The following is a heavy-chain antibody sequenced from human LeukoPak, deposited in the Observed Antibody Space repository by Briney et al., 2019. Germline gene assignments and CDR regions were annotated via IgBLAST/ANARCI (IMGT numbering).Heavy chain of an antibody. V-gene: IGHV3-21*01. D-gene: IGHD1-1*01. CDR2: ISSSSSYI. CDR3: ARDYTTEYYFDY. Sequence: GSLRLSCAASGFTFSSYSMNWVRQAPGKGLEWVSSISSSSSYIYYADSVKGRFTISRDNAKNSLYLQMNSLRAEDTAVYYCARDYTTEYYFDYWGQGTLVTVSS. CDR1: GFTFSSYS. J-gene: IGHJ4*02.